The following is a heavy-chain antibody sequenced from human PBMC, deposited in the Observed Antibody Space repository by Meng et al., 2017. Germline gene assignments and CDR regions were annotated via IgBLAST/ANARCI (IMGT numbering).Heavy chain of an antibody. V-gene: IGHV4-34*01. CDR3: ARRGIAARPFYY. D-gene: IGHD6-6*01. CDR1: GGSFSGYY. CDR2: INHSGST. Sequence: QVLLHQWGAGMLKPSETLSLPCAVYGGSFSGYYWSWIRQPPGKGLEWIGEINHSGSTNYNPSLKSRVTISVDTSKNQFSLKLSSVTAADTAVYYCARRGIAARPFYYWGQGTLVTVSS. J-gene: IGHJ4*02.